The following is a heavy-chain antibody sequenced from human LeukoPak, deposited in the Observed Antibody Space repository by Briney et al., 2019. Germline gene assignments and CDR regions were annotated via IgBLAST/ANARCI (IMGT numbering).Heavy chain of an antibody. D-gene: IGHD3-10*01. J-gene: IGHJ4*02. CDR2: VYSGNDGT. V-gene: IGHV3-66*02. CDR1: GFTVSTDN. CDR3: TKRSRGYYDC. Sequence: PGGSLRLSCAASGFTVSTDNMSWVRQVPGKGLEWVSVVYSGNDGTNYADSVRGRFTISRDDSKNMVYLQMNNLRLEDAAVYYCTKRSRGYYDCWGQGTLVTVSS.